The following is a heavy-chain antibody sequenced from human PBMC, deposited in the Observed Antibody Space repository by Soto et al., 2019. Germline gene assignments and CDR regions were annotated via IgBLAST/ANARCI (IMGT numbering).Heavy chain of an antibody. CDR1: GFTFSNAW. CDR2: IKSKTDGGTT. J-gene: IGHJ6*03. V-gene: IGHV3-15*01. D-gene: IGHD3-10*01. CDR3: TTDRDYYGSGSYADYYYMDV. Sequence: GGSLRLSCAASGFTFSNAWMSWVRQAPGKGLEWVGRIKSKTDGGTTDYAAPVKGRFTISRDDSKNTLYLQMNSLKTEDTAVYYCTTDRDYYGSGSYADYYYMDVWGKGTTVTVSS.